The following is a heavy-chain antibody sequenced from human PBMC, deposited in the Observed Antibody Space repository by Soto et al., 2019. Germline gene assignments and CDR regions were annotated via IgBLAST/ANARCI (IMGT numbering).Heavy chain of an antibody. Sequence: GESLKISCKASGYSFTRDWIAWVRQMPGKGLEWMGIVYPGDSDTRYSSSFQGQVTISADKSISAAYLHWSSLKASDTAMYYCARLPSIRRNDYKYFDYWGQGTLVTVSS. V-gene: IGHV5-51*01. CDR2: VYPGDSDT. CDR1: GYSFTRDW. J-gene: IGHJ4*02. D-gene: IGHD4-4*01. CDR3: ARLPSIRRNDYKYFDY.